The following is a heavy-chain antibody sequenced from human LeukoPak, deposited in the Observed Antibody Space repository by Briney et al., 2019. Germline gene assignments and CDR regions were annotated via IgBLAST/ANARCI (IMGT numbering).Heavy chain of an antibody. CDR2: INPNSGGT. CDR1: GYTFTGYY. D-gene: IGHD6-6*01. V-gene: IGHV1-2*02. Sequence: GASVKVSFKASGYTFTGYYMHWVRQAPGQGLEWMGWINPNSGGTNYAQKFQGRVTMTRDTSISTAYMELSRLRSDDTAVYYCAPAMAFEYSSSSFVVGWFDPWGQGTLVTVSS. CDR3: APAMAFEYSSSSFVVGWFDP. J-gene: IGHJ5*02.